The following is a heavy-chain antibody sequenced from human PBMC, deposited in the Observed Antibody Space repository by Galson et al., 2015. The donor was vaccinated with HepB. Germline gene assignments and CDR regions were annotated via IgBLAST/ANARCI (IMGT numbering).Heavy chain of an antibody. CDR2: MNPNSGNT. D-gene: IGHD2-8*01. J-gene: IGHJ6*02. Sequence: SVKVSCKASGSTFTSYDINWVRQATGQGLEWMGWMNPNSGNTGYAQKFQGRVTMTRNTSISTAYMELSSLRSEDTAVYYCARDPPSRPGTKDLYGGVWGQGTTVTVSS. CDR3: ARDPPSRPGTKDLYGGV. CDR1: GSTFTSYD. V-gene: IGHV1-8*01.